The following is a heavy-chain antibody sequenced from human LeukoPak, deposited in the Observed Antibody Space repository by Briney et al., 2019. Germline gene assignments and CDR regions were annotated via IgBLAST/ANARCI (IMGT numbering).Heavy chain of an antibody. CDR1: GGSISSYY. CDR2: IYYSGST. Sequence: PSETLSLTCTVSGGSISSYYWSWIRQPPGKGLEWIGYIYYSGSTNYNPSLKSRVTISVDTSKNQFSLKLSSVTAADTAVYYCARWYYDFWSGYDVYYFDYWGQGTLVTVSS. CDR3: ARWYYDFWSGYDVYYFDY. V-gene: IGHV4-59*01. J-gene: IGHJ4*02. D-gene: IGHD3-3*01.